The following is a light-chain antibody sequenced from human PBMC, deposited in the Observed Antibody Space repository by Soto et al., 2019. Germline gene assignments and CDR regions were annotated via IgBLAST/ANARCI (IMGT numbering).Light chain of an antibody. CDR1: SSDIGAYSY. Sequence: QSALTQPRSVSGSPGQSVTVSCNGTSSDIGAYSYVSWYQQHPGEAPKLIIYDVNERPSGVPDRFSGSRSGNTASLTISGLQAEDEADFYCCSYAGTYTQWVFGGGTKLTVL. CDR3: CSYAGTYTQWV. V-gene: IGLV2-11*01. CDR2: DVN. J-gene: IGLJ3*02.